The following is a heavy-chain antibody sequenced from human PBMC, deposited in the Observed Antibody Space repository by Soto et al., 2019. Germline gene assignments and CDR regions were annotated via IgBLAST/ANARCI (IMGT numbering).Heavy chain of an antibody. CDR3: AADATAWQQMVPSDY. Sequence: SVKVSCKASGFTFTSSAFQWVRQARGQRLEWIGWIAVGSGYTNYAQRFQDRVTLTRDMSTATTYMELSRLTSEEPALYYCAADATAWQQMVPSDYWGQGTLVTVSS. D-gene: IGHD2-8*01. CDR1: GFTFTSSA. V-gene: IGHV1-58*01. CDR2: IAVGSGYT. J-gene: IGHJ4*02.